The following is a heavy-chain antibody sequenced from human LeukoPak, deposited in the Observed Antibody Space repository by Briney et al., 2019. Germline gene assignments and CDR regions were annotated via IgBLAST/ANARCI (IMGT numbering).Heavy chain of an antibody. J-gene: IGHJ4*02. Sequence: PGGSLRLSCAASGFTFSDYYMSWIRQAPGKGLEWVSYISSSSSYTNYADSVKDRFTISRDSAKNSLYLQMNSLRAEDTAVYYCARDRWERKYYFDYWGQGTLVTVSS. CDR1: GFTFSDYY. CDR3: ARDRWERKYYFDY. V-gene: IGHV3-11*05. CDR2: ISSSSSYT. D-gene: IGHD1-26*01.